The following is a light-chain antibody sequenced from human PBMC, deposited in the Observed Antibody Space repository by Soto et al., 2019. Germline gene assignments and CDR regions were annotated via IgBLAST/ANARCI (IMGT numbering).Light chain of an antibody. V-gene: IGKV1-12*01. CDR1: QGINSW. Sequence: DIQMTQSPSSLSASVGDRVTITCRASQGINSWLAWYQQKPGKAPKLLIYAASGLQSGVPSRFSGSGAGTDFPLTSSSQQPEDFASYYCQRANSFPFAFGPGTTVDMK. CDR2: AAS. J-gene: IGKJ3*01. CDR3: QRANSFPFA.